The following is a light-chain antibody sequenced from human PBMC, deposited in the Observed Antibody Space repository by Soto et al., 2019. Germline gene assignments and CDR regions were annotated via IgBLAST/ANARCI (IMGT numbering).Light chain of an antibody. Sequence: EIVMTQSPASLSLSPGERATLSCRASQTIDNTLAWYQRKPGQAPRLLMYGASTRATGIPDRFSGSGSGTDFTLTISRLEPEDFAVYYCQQYGSSPQTFGQGTKVDIK. V-gene: IGKV3D-15*01. J-gene: IGKJ1*01. CDR2: GAS. CDR1: QTIDNT. CDR3: QQYGSSPQT.